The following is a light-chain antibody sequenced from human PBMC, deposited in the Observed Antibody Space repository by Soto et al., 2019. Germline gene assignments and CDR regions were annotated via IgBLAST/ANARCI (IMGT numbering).Light chain of an antibody. J-gene: IGLJ3*02. V-gene: IGLV7-43*01. Sequence: QAVVTQEPSLTVPPGETVTLTCASSTGAVTSGYYPNWFQQKPGQAPRPLIYSINNKHSWTPARFSGSLLGDKAALTLSGVQPEDEAEYYCLLYYDGAQVFGGGTKVTVL. CDR3: LLYYDGAQV. CDR2: SIN. CDR1: TGAVTSGYY.